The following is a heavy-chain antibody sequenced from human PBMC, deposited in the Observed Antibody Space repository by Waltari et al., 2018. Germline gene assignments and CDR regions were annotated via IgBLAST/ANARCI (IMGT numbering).Heavy chain of an antibody. CDR3: ARDCSSTSCHTIDAFDI. J-gene: IGHJ3*02. V-gene: IGHV1-69*01. CDR2: IIPIFGTA. CDR1: GGTFSSYA. D-gene: IGHD2-2*01. Sequence: QVQLVQSGAEVKKPGSSVKVSCKASGGTFSSYAIRWVRKAHGQGLEWMGGIIPIFGTATYAQKFQGRVTITADESTSTAYMELSSLRSEDTAVYYCARDCSSTSCHTIDAFDIWGQGTMVTVSS.